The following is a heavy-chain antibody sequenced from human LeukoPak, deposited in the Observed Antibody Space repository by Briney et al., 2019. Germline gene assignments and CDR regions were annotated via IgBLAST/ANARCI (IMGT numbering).Heavy chain of an antibody. CDR3: ARGRDGYISSWYDWFDP. CDR2: IYYSGST. J-gene: IGHJ5*02. Sequence: SETLSLTCTVSGGSISSYYWSWIRQPPGKGREWIGYIYYSGSTNYNPSLKSRVTISVYTSKHQFSLKLSSVTAADTAVYYCARGRDGYISSWYDWFDPWGQGTLVTVSS. V-gene: IGHV4-59*01. CDR1: GGSISSYY. D-gene: IGHD6-13*01.